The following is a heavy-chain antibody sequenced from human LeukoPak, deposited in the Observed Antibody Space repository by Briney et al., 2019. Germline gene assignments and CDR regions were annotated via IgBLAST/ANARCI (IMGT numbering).Heavy chain of an antibody. J-gene: IGHJ6*03. Sequence: ASVKVSCKASGYTFSSYDINWVRQATGQGLEWMGWMNPNSGNTGYAQKFQGRVTITRNTSISTAYMELSSLRSEDMAVYYCARERGYDFWSGLMDVWGKGTTVTVSS. V-gene: IGHV1-8*03. CDR3: ARERGYDFWSGLMDV. D-gene: IGHD3-3*01. CDR1: GYTFSSYD. CDR2: MNPNSGNT.